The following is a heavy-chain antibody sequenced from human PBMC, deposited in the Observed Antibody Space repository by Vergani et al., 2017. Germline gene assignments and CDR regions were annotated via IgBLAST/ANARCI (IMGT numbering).Heavy chain of an antibody. V-gene: IGHV1-69*13. CDR3: ARAVKGGYDEIYYYYGMDV. J-gene: IGHJ6*02. CDR2: IIPIFGTA. CDR1: GYTFTSYG. D-gene: IGHD5-12*01. Sequence: QVQLVQSGAEVKKPGASVKVSCKASGYTFTSYGISWVRQAPGQGLEWMGWIIPIFGTANYAQKFQGRVTITADESTSTAYMELSSLRSEDTAVYYCARAVKGGYDEIYYYYGMDVWGQGTTVTVSS.